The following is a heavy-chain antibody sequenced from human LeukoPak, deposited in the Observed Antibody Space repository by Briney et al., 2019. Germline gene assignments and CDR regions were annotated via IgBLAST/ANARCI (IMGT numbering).Heavy chain of an antibody. D-gene: IGHD1-26*01. V-gene: IGHV3-23*01. CDR3: AKDASGSYYGSTYYFDY. Sequence: GGSTYYADSVKGRFTISRDNSKNTLYLQMNSLRAEDTAVYYCAKDASGSYYGSTYYFDYWGQGTLVTVSS. J-gene: IGHJ4*02. CDR2: GGST.